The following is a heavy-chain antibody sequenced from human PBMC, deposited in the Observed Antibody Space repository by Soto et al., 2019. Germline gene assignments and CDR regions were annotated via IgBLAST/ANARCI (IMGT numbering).Heavy chain of an antibody. CDR1: GYTFTSYY. Sequence: QVQLVQSGAEVKKPGASVKVSCKASGYTFTSYYMHWVRQAPGQGLEWMGIINPSGGSTSYAQKLQGRVTXXRXTXXSTVYMELSSLRSEDTAVYYCARRVAVAATGWFDPWGQGTLVTVSS. CDR2: INPSGGST. V-gene: IGHV1-46*04. CDR3: ARRVAVAATGWFDP. D-gene: IGHD6-19*01. J-gene: IGHJ5*02.